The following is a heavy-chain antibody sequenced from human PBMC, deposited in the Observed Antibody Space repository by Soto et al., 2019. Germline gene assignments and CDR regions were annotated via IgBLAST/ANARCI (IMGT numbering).Heavy chain of an antibody. D-gene: IGHD1-26*01. J-gene: IGHJ5*02. CDR2: IIPIFVTA. V-gene: IGHV1-69*01. CDR1: GGTFSSDA. CDR3: AREVGATLNWFDP. Sequence: QVKLVQSAAEVKKPVSSVKVSCKASGGTFSSDAISWVRQAPGQGLEWMGGIIPIFVTANYAKKFQGRVTITTDDSTSTANMELSSLRSEDTAVYYCAREVGATLNWFDPWGQGTLVTVSS.